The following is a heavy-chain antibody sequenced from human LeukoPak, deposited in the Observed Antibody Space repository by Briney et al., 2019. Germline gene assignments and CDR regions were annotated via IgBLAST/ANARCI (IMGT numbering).Heavy chain of an antibody. V-gene: IGHV3-74*01. CDR3: ARVINSGWLGELSD. D-gene: IGHD6-19*01. CDR2: INSDGSST. Sequence: GGSLRLSCAASGFTFSTYWMHWVRQAPGKGLVWVSRINSDGSSTTYADSVKGRFTISRDNAKNTLYLQMNSLRAEDTAVYYCARVINSGWLGELSDWGQGTPVTVSS. J-gene: IGHJ4*02. CDR1: GFTFSTYW.